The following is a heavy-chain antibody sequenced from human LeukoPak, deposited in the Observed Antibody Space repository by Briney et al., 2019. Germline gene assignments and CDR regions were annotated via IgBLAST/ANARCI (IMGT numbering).Heavy chain of an antibody. D-gene: IGHD2-15*01. Sequence: GGSLRLSCAASGFTFSSYAMSWVRQAPGKGLEWVSAISGSGGSTYYADSVKGRFTISRDNSKNTLYLQMNSLRAEDTAVYYCGKLGPSYCSGGSCHDDYWGQGTLVTVSS. V-gene: IGHV3-23*01. J-gene: IGHJ4*02. CDR2: ISGSGGST. CDR3: GKLGPSYCSGGSCHDDY. CDR1: GFTFSSYA.